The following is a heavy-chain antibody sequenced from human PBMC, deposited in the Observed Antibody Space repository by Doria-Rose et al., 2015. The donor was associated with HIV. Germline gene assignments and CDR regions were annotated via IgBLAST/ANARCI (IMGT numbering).Heavy chain of an antibody. CDR3: ARMGSYRELDY. CDR2: TYYTGTS. Sequence: QVQLQESGPGLVKPSETLSLTGSVSGASVSSRGYYWNWIRQVPGKGLESLGYTYYTGTSDYSPSLKSRLNMAVDTSKNQFSLKLSFVTVADTAVYYCARMGSYRELDYWGQGALVIVSA. D-gene: IGHD3-3*01. V-gene: IGHV4-31*03. J-gene: IGHJ4*02. CDR1: GASVSSRGYY.